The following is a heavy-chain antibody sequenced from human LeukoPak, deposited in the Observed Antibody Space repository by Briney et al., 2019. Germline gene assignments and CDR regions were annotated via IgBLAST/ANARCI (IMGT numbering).Heavy chain of an antibody. D-gene: IGHD2-2*01. J-gene: IGHJ5*02. Sequence: NTGGSLRLSCAASGFTFSSYSMNWVCQAPGKGLEWVSSISSSSSYIYYTDSVKGRFTISRDSAKNSLYLQMNSLRAEDTAVYYCAKVGDCSSTSCYRPWGQGTLVTVSS. CDR2: ISSSSSYI. CDR3: AKVGDCSSTSCYRP. CDR1: GFTFSSYS. V-gene: IGHV3-21*04.